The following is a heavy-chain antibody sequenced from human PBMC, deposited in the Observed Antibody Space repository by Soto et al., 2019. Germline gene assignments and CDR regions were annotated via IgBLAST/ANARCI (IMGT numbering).Heavy chain of an antibody. D-gene: IGHD1-26*01. Sequence: SETRSLTCTVSGGSISSYYWSWIRQPAGKGLEWIGRIYTSGSTNYNPSLKSRVTMSVDTSKNQFSLKLSSVTSADTAVYYCASWHRSYSHRVAFDIWGQGTMVTF. V-gene: IGHV4-4*07. J-gene: IGHJ3*02. CDR1: GGSISSYY. CDR2: IYTSGST. CDR3: ASWHRSYSHRVAFDI.